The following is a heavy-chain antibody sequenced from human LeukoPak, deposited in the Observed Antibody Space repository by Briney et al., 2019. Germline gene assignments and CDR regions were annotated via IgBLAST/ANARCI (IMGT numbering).Heavy chain of an antibody. CDR3: ARGSAYFDS. CDR2: ISYTGST. J-gene: IGHJ4*02. Sequence: SETLSLTCTVSGGSISSYYVSWIRQPPGKGLEWIGYISYTGSTDYNPSLKSRVTISVDMSKNQFSLKVSSVTAADTAVYYCARGSAYFDSWGQGTLVTVSS. CDR1: GGSISSYY. V-gene: IGHV4-59*01.